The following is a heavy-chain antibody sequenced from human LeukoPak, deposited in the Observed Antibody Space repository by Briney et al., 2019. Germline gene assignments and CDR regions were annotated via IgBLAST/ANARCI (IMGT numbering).Heavy chain of an antibody. Sequence: SETLSLTCTVSGGSISSGYYWAWIRQPPGKGLEWIGSIYHSGSTYNNPSLKSRVTISVDTSKNQFSLKLSSVTAADTAVYYCARGGGNGGGWVGHYYYMDVWGKGTTVTVSS. CDR2: IYHSGST. J-gene: IGHJ6*03. V-gene: IGHV4-38-2*02. CDR3: ARGGGNGGGWVGHYYYMDV. CDR1: GGSISSGYY. D-gene: IGHD4-23*01.